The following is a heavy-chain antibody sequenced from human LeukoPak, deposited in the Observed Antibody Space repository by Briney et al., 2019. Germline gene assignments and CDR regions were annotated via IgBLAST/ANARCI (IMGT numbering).Heavy chain of an antibody. Sequence: SETLSLTCTVSGGSITSGGYSWSWIRQHPGKGLEWIGYIYCSGSTSYNPSLKSRVTISVDTSKNQFSLKLSSVTAADTAVYYCASAGPPFHFYDSSGHYQGGAFDIWGQGTMVTVSS. CDR1: GGSITSGGYS. V-gene: IGHV4-31*03. J-gene: IGHJ3*02. CDR2: IYCSGST. D-gene: IGHD3-22*01. CDR3: ASAGPPFHFYDSSGHYQGGAFDI.